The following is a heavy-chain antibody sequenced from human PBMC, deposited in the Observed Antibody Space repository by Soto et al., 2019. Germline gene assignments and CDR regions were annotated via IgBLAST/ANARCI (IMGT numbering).Heavy chain of an antibody. J-gene: IGHJ4*02. D-gene: IGHD5-18*01. CDR1: GGSVSSGSYY. Sequence: NPSETLSLTCTVSGGSVSSGSYYWSWIRQPPGKGLEWIGYIYYSGSTNYNPSLKSRATISVDTSKNQFSLKLSSVTAADTAVYYCARVRDTAMAHPFDYWGQGTLVTVSS. CDR2: IYYSGST. V-gene: IGHV4-61*01. CDR3: ARVRDTAMAHPFDY.